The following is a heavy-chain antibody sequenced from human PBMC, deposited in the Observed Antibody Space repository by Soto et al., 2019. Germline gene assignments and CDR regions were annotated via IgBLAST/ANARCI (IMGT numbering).Heavy chain of an antibody. CDR3: STNYYDSSGYENWFDP. V-gene: IGHV3-49*03. Sequence: SLRLSCTASGFTFGDYAMSWFRQAPGKGLEWVGFIRSKAYGGTTEYAASVKGRFTISRDDSKSIAYLQMNSLKTEDTAVYYCSTNYYDSSGYENWFDPWGKGTLVTVSS. CDR1: GFTFGDYA. CDR2: IRSKAYGGTT. D-gene: IGHD3-22*01. J-gene: IGHJ5*02.